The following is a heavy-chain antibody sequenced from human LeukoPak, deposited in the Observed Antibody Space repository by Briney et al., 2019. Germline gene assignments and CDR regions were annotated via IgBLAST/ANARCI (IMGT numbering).Heavy chain of an antibody. V-gene: IGHV1-18*01. Sequence: GASVKVSCKASGYTFTSYGISWVRPAPGQGLEWMGWISAYNGNTNYAQKLQGRVTMTTDTSTSTAYMELRSLRSDDTAVYYCARELSEDRSYYYDSSGVYWFDPWGQGTLVTVSS. J-gene: IGHJ5*02. CDR1: GYTFTSYG. CDR3: ARELSEDRSYYYDSSGVYWFDP. CDR2: ISAYNGNT. D-gene: IGHD3-22*01.